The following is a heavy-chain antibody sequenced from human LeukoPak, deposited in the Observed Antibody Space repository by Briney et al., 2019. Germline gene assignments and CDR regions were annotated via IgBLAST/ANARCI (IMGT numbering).Heavy chain of an antibody. CDR2: IKQDGSEK. Sequence: PGGSLRLSCAASGFTFSSYWMSWVRQAPGKGLEWVANIKQDGSEKDYVDSVKGRFTISRDNAKNSLFLQMNSLRAEDTAVYYCARDQIIVTTILDYYYGMDVWGQGTTVTVSS. CDR1: GFTFSSYW. D-gene: IGHD5-12*01. V-gene: IGHV3-7*01. J-gene: IGHJ6*02. CDR3: ARDQIIVTTILDYYYGMDV.